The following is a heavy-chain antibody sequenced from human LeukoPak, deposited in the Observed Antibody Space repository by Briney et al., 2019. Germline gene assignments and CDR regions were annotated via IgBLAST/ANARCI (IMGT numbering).Heavy chain of an antibody. CDR2: ISYDGSNK. Sequence: GGSLRLSCAASGFTFSSYAMHWGRQAPGKGLEWVAVISYDGSNKYYADSVKGRFTISRDNSKNTLYLQMNSLRAEDTAVYYCARERSHAFDIWGQGTMVTVSS. J-gene: IGHJ3*02. CDR3: ARERSHAFDI. V-gene: IGHV3-30-3*01. CDR1: GFTFSSYA.